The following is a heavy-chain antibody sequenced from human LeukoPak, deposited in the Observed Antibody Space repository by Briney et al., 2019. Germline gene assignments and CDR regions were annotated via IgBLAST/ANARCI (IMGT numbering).Heavy chain of an antibody. CDR3: ASEYYDDSSGYYYMGYFDY. J-gene: IGHJ4*02. D-gene: IGHD3-22*01. V-gene: IGHV4-34*01. CDR2: INHSGST. CDR1: GGSFSGYY. Sequence: SETLSLTCAVYGGSFSGYYWSWIRQPPGKGLEWIGEINHSGSTNYNPSLKSRVTISVDTSKNQFSLKLSSVTAADTAVYYCASEYYDDSSGYYYMGYFDYWGQGTLVTVSS.